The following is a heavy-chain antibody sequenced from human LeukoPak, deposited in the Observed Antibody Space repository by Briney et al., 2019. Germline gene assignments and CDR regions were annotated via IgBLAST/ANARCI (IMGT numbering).Heavy chain of an antibody. Sequence: SETLSLTCIVSGGSLNSPNYYWGCIRQPPGKGLEWIATIYYSGTTYYNPSLKSRLTISVDTSRNQFSLKLTSVTAADTAVYYCARHDYYSSLNWFDPWGQGTLITVSS. J-gene: IGHJ5*02. CDR2: IYYSGTT. CDR3: ARHDYYSSLNWFDP. D-gene: IGHD3-10*01. V-gene: IGHV4-39*01. CDR1: GGSLNSPNYY.